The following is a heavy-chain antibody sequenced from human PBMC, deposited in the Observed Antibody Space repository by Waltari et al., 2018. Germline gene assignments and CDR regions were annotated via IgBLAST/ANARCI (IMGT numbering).Heavy chain of an antibody. CDR2: ISGSGDST. CDR3: AKVLNNWPDVFDV. Sequence: EVQVLESGGGLIQPGGSLRLSCTASGFPFSSDAMPWVRQAPGEGLEWVSAISGSGDSTYYADSVRGRFTISGDSSRNTVWLQMSSLRVEDTAVYFCAKVLNNWPDVFDVWGQGTMVTVSS. V-gene: IGHV3-23*01. J-gene: IGHJ3*01. CDR1: GFPFSSDA.